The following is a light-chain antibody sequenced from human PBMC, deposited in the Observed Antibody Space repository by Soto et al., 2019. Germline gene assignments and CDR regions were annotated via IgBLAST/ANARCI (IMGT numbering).Light chain of an antibody. CDR2: GAS. V-gene: IGKV3-11*01. J-gene: IGKJ1*01. CDR1: QSVSTY. Sequence: EIVLTQSPATLSLSPGEAATLSCRASQSVSTYLAWYQQKPGQAPRLLIYGASNRATGVAARFSGSGSGTDFTLTISSLEPEDSAVYYCQQRDSWWTFGQGTKVDI. CDR3: QQRDSWWT.